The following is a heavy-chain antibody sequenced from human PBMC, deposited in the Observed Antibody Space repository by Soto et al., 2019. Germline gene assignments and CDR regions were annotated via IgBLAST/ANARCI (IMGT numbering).Heavy chain of an antibody. CDR2: ISYSEST. J-gene: IGHJ5*01. CDR3: SSILTLNSPHPFDS. D-gene: IGHD2-21*01. CDR1: GGSGGTAGRY. V-gene: IGHV4-30-4*01. Sequence: PSWAMSLTCTVEGGSGGTAGRYWNWTRHHQKNGLEWIGQISYSESTSYNPSLKRRVIISLATSKNQFYLQLSPVTAPATDVYQSSSILTLNSPHPFDSWVQVTPVPVSP.